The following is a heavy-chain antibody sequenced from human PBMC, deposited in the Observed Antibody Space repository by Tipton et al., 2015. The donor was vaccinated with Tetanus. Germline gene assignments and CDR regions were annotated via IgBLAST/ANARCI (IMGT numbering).Heavy chain of an antibody. CDR3: ARGDGYHYYYHMDV. Sequence: TLSLTCTVSGGSINSGAYYWSWIRLHPGKGLEWIGHIDYSGSTYFNPSLKSRVSISGDTSKRQFSLNLSSLTAADTAVYYCARGDGYHYYYHMDVWGRGTTVTVSS. V-gene: IGHV4-31*03. D-gene: IGHD1-26*01. CDR2: IDYSGST. J-gene: IGHJ6*04. CDR1: GGSINSGAYY.